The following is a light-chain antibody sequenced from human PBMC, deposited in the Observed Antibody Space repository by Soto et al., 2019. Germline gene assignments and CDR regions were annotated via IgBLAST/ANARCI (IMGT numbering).Light chain of an antibody. V-gene: IGKV1-5*03. CDR2: KAA. CDR1: QSISSW. Sequence: DIQMTQSPSTLSASVGDRVTITCRASQSISSWLAWYQQKPGKAPKLLIYKAASLESGVPSRFSGSGSGTEFTLNISSLQPDDFATYYCKQYNSYPYTVGQRTKMEIK. J-gene: IGKJ2*01. CDR3: KQYNSYPYT.